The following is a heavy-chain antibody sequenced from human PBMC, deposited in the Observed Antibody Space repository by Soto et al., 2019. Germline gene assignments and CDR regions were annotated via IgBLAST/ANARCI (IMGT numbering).Heavy chain of an antibody. CDR2: IYHSGST. V-gene: IGHV4-30-2*01. CDR1: GGSISSGGYS. J-gene: IGHJ5*02. CDR3: ARARAGLKRGSWFDP. D-gene: IGHD3-16*01. Sequence: SETLSLTCAVSGGSISSGGYSWSWIRQPPGKGLEWIGYIYHSGSTYYNPSLKSRVTISVDRSKNQFSLKLSSVTAADTAVYYCARARAGLKRGSWFDPWGQGTLVTVSS.